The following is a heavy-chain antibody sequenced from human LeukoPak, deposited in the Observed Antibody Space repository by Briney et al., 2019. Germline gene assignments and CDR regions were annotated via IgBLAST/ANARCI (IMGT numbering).Heavy chain of an antibody. D-gene: IGHD2-8*01. CDR3: ASDWGMAPGDY. Sequence: GGSLRLSCAASGFTLSSYGMHWVRQAPGKGLEWVAVIWYDGSNKYYADSVKGRFTISRDNSKNTLYLQMNSLRAEDTAVYYCASDWGMAPGDYWGQGTLVTVSS. CDR1: GFTLSSYG. CDR2: IWYDGSNK. V-gene: IGHV3-33*01. J-gene: IGHJ4*02.